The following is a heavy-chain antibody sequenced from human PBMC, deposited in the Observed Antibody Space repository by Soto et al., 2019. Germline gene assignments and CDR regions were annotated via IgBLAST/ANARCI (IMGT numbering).Heavy chain of an antibody. J-gene: IGHJ4*02. CDR1: GFTFSSYS. D-gene: IGHD4-17*01. V-gene: IGHV3-21*01. Sequence: GGYLRLSXAASGFTFSSYSMNWVRQAPGKGLEWVSSISSSSSYIYYADSVKGRFTISRDNAKSSLYLQMNSLRTEDTAVYYCARAGSTVTDYWGQGTLVTVSS. CDR3: ARAGSTVTDY. CDR2: ISSSSSYI.